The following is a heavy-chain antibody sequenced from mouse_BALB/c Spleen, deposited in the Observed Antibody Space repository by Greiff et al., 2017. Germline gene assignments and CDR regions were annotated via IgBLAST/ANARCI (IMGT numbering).Heavy chain of an antibody. CDR3: ARRGYDYDAMDY. V-gene: IGHV5-6*02. Sequence: EVNLVESGGDLVKPGGSLKLSCAASGFTFSSYGMSWVRQTPDKRLEWVATISSGGSYTYYPDSVKGRFTISRDNAKNTLYLQMSSLKSEDTAMYYCARRGYDYDAMDYWGQGTSVTVSS. D-gene: IGHD3-1*01. CDR2: ISSGGSYT. CDR1: GFTFSSYG. J-gene: IGHJ4*01.